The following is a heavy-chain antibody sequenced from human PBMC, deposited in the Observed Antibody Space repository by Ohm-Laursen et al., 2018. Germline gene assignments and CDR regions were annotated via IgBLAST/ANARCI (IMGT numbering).Heavy chain of an antibody. Sequence: ASVKVSCKASGYTFTSYGISWVRQAPGQGLEWMGWMNPNSGNTGYAQKFQGRVTMTRNTSISTAYMDVRGLRSDDTAVYYCARGDTYGFDYWGQGTLVTVSS. CDR3: ARGDTYGFDY. V-gene: IGHV1-8*02. CDR1: GYTFTSYG. CDR2: MNPNSGNT. J-gene: IGHJ4*02. D-gene: IGHD3-10*01.